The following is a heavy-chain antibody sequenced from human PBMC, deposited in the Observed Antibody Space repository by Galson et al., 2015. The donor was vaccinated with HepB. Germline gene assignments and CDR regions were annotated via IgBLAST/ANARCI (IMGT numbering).Heavy chain of an antibody. CDR2: ISYDGSNK. CDR1: GFTFSSYA. CDR3: ARSPELLGFDY. D-gene: IGHD1-26*01. J-gene: IGHJ4*02. Sequence: SLRLSCAASGFTFSSYAMHWVRQAPGKGLEWVAVISYDGSNKYYADSVKGRFTISRDNSKNTLYLQMNSLRAEDTAVYYCARSPELLGFDYWGQGTLVTVSS. V-gene: IGHV3-30*04.